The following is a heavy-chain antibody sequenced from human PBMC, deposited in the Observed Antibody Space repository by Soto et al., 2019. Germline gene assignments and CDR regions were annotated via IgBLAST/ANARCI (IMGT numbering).Heavy chain of an antibody. D-gene: IGHD5-12*01. Sequence: AETLSLTCTVSSGSIDPFYWRWVRQPAGKGLEWIGRIFSSGSTSFNPSLESRVAMSVDTSKNHFSLNLSSVTAADMAVYYCATQGSYSAYNFVHATPSSAVYF. J-gene: IGHJ1*01. CDR1: SGSIDPFY. V-gene: IGHV4-4*07. CDR2: IFSSGST. CDR3: ATQGSYSAYNFVHATPSSAVYF.